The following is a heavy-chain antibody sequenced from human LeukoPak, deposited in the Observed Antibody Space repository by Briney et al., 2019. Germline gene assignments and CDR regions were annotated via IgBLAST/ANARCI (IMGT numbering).Heavy chain of an antibody. D-gene: IGHD1-14*01. CDR2: ISWNSGSI. CDR1: GFTFDDHA. Sequence: PGGSLRLSCAASGFTFDDHAMHWVRQAPGKGLEWVSGISWNSGSIHYADSVKGRFTISRDNAKNSLYQQMNSLRAEDTALYYCAKTLGRLADPEDYWGQGTLVTVSS. J-gene: IGHJ4*02. V-gene: IGHV3-9*01. CDR3: AKTLGRLADPEDY.